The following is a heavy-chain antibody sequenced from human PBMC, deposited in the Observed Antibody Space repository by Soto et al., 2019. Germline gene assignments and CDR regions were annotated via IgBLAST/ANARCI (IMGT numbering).Heavy chain of an antibody. J-gene: IGHJ3*02. CDR3: AKDRRTWGCYYAFDI. D-gene: IGHD1-26*01. CDR2: ISGSGGSR. CDR1: GFTFSSYA. V-gene: IGHV3-23*01. Sequence: GGSLRLSCAASGFTFSSYAMSWVRRAPGKGLEWVSAISGSGGSRYYADSVKGRFTISRDNSKNTLYLQMNSLRAEDAGVYWCAKDRRTWGCYYAFDIWGQGTMVTVSS.